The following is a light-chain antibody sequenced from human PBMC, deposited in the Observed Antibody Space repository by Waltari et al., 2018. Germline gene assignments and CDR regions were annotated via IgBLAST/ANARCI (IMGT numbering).Light chain of an antibody. Sequence: EIVMTQSQASLSVSPGERVTLSCRASQSISIDLVWYQQKPGQPPRLLIYAASTRATGVPARFSGSGSGTEFTLTISSLQSEDFAVYYCQQYYNWPTFGGGTKVEIK. CDR1: QSISID. CDR2: AAS. CDR3: QQYYNWPT. V-gene: IGKV3-15*01. J-gene: IGKJ4*01.